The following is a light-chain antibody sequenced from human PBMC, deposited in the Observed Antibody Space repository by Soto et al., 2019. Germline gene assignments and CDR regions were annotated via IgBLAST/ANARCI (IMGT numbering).Light chain of an antibody. CDR1: QSVSYSSNDRNF. J-gene: IGKJ1*01. Sequence: DIELTQSPDSLAVSPGERATISCKSSQSVSYSSNDRNFVAWYQQKAGQSPKLLLHWASIRESGVPDRFSGSASGTDFTLTISGLQAEDVAVYYCHQYYRSPWTFGQGTRVEIK. CDR3: HQYYRSPWT. CDR2: WAS. V-gene: IGKV4-1*01.